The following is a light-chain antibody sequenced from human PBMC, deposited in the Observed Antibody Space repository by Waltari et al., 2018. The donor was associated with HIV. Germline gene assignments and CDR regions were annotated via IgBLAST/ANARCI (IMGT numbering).Light chain of an antibody. CDR1: KLGDKY. J-gene: IGLJ2*01. V-gene: IGLV3-1*01. CDR3: QAWDSSRPV. Sequence: SFELTQPSSVSVSPGHTVSITCSGHKLGDKYACWYQQRPGQSPLLVIYQDNKRPSGIPERFSGSNSGDTATLTISGTQAVDEADYYCQAWDSSRPVFGGGTKLTVL. CDR2: QDN.